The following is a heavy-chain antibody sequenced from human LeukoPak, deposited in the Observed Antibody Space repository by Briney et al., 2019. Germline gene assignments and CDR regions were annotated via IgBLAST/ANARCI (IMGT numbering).Heavy chain of an antibody. V-gene: IGHV1-8*03. CDR1: GYTFTSYD. J-gene: IGHJ4*02. D-gene: IGHD3-10*01. CDR3: ARLTGGSGSYPHDY. CDR2: MNPNSGNT. Sequence: ASVKVSCKASGYTFTSYDINWVRQATGQGLEWMGWMNPNSGNTGYAQKFQGRVTITRNTSISTAYMELSSLRSEDTAVYYCARLTGGSGSYPHDYWGQGTLVTVSS.